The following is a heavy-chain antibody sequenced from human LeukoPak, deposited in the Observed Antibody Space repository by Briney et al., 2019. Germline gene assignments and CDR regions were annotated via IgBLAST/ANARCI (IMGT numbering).Heavy chain of an antibody. CDR2: IYYSGST. J-gene: IGHJ6*03. V-gene: IGHV4-39*07. CDR3: ARDAEQQLVSYYMDV. Sequence: SETLSLTCTVSGGSISSSSYYWGWIRQPPGKGLEWIGSIYYSGSTYYNPSLKSRVTISVDTSKNQFSLKLSSVSAADTAVYYCARDAEQQLVSYYMDVWGKGTTVTVSS. D-gene: IGHD6-13*01. CDR1: GGSISSSSYY.